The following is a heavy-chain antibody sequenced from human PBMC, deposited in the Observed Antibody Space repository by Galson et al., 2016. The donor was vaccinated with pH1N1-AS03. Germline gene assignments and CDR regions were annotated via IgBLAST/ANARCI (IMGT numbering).Heavy chain of an antibody. D-gene: IGHD3-3*01. CDR3: ARGITIFGLARPALDT. J-gene: IGHJ5*02. CDR2: IFTGGTT. Sequence: SLRLSCAVSGFSVSSKYMSWVRQAPGKGLEWISVIFTGGTTYYADSVRGRFTISRDESRNTLYLQMNRLRNEDTAVYYCARGITIFGLARPALDTWGQGTRVTVSS. CDR1: GFSVSSKY. V-gene: IGHV3-66*02.